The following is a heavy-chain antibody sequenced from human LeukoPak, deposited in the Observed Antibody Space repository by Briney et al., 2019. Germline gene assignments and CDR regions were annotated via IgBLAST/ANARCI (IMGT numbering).Heavy chain of an antibody. J-gene: IGHJ6*02. Sequence: PETLSLTCTVSGGSVNSYYWTWIRQPPGKGLEWIGYIYYSGSTNYSPSLKSRVTISVDTSKNQFSLKLSSVTAADTAVYYCARDKGGTLLYYGMDVWGQGTTVTVSS. D-gene: IGHD1/OR15-1a*01. V-gene: IGHV4-59*02. CDR1: GGSVNSYY. CDR2: IYYSGST. CDR3: ARDKGGTLLYYGMDV.